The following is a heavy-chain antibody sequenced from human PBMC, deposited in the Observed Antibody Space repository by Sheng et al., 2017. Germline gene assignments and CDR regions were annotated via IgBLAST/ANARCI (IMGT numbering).Heavy chain of an antibody. CDR1: GYSISSGYY. D-gene: IGHD4-17*01. Sequence: QVQLQESGPGLVKPSETLSLTCAVSGYSISSGYYWGWIRQPPGKGLEWIGSIYHSGSTYYNPSLKSRVTISVDTSKNQFSLKLSSVTAADTAVYYCARSPSYGDYVGVWFDPWGQGTLVTVSS. CDR2: IYHSGST. V-gene: IGHV4-38-2*01. J-gene: IGHJ5*02. CDR3: ARSPSYGDYVGVWFDP.